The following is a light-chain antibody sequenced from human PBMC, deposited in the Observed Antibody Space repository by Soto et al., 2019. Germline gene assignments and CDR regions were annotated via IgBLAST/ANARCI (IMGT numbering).Light chain of an antibody. CDR3: RHRYSWPPMYT. J-gene: IGKJ2*01. Sequence: VLTQSPATLSLSPGERATLSCRASQSVTNSLVWYQQRPGQAPRLLIYDASKRATGIPARFSGSGSGTGFTLTISSLEAEEFALYYCRHRYSWPPMYTFGQWTKLEIK. V-gene: IGKV3-11*01. CDR2: DAS. CDR1: QSVTNS.